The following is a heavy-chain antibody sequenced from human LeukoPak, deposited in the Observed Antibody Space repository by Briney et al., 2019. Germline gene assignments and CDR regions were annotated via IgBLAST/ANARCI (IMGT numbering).Heavy chain of an antibody. Sequence: GGSLRLSCAASGFTLPGNAMSWFRQAPGRGLEWVSGVGSDERKHYADSVKGRFTISRDNSKNTLYLQMNSLRAEDTAVYYCAKDDCSSTSCYLNLAFDIWGQGTMVTVSS. CDR3: AKDDCSSTSCYLNLAFDI. CDR1: GFTLPGNA. CDR2: VGSDERK. D-gene: IGHD2-2*01. V-gene: IGHV3-23*01. J-gene: IGHJ3*02.